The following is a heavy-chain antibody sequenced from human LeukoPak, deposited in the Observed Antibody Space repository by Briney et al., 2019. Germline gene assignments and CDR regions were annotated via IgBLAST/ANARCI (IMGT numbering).Heavy chain of an antibody. D-gene: IGHD3-22*01. Sequence: SETLSLTCTVSGGSISSYYWSWIRQPPGKGLEWIGYIYYSGSTNYNPSLKSRVTISVDTSKNQFSLKLSSVTAADTAVYYCARIGEHYYDSSGYYYWYFDLWGRGTLVTVSS. CDR3: ARIGEHYYDSSGYYYWYFDL. V-gene: IGHV4-59*01. J-gene: IGHJ2*01. CDR1: GGSISSYY. CDR2: IYYSGST.